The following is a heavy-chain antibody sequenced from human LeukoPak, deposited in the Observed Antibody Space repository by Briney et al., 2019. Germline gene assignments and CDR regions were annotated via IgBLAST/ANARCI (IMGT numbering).Heavy chain of an antibody. CDR1: GYTFTSYD. Sequence: ASVKVSCKASGYTFTSYDINWVRQATGQGLEWTGWMNPNSGNTGYAQKFQGRVTMTRNTSISTAYMELSSLRSEDTAVYYCAGQYSSGWYNYYGMDVWGQGTTVTVSS. V-gene: IGHV1-8*01. J-gene: IGHJ6*02. D-gene: IGHD6-19*01. CDR3: AGQYSSGWYNYYGMDV. CDR2: MNPNSGNT.